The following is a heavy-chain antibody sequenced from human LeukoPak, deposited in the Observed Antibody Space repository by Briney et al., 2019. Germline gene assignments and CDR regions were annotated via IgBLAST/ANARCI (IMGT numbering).Heavy chain of an antibody. D-gene: IGHD5-18*01. CDR2: IYYTGST. V-gene: IGHV4-61*01. Sequence: PSETLSLTCSVSGDSISSSTYFWSWIRQPPGKGLEWIGYIYYTGSTNYNPSLKSRVTISVDTSKNQFSLKLSSVTAADTAVYYCARGGYSYGNDYWGQGTLVTAS. CDR3: ARGGYSYGNDY. CDR1: GDSISSSTYF. J-gene: IGHJ4*02.